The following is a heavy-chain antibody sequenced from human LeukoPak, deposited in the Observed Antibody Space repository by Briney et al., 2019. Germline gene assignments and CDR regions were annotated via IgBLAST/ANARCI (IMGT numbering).Heavy chain of an antibody. CDR2: IHTSGNT. V-gene: IGHV4-4*07. Sequence: SETVSLTCTVSGGSISTYYWSWIRQPAGKGLEWIGRIHTSGNTDYSPSLKSRVTMSVDTSKNQFSLKLSSVTAADTAIYYCAREGGQWPAYYYYMDVWGKGPTVTVSS. CDR3: AREGGQWPAYYYYMDV. D-gene: IGHD6-19*01. J-gene: IGHJ6*03. CDR1: GGSISTYY.